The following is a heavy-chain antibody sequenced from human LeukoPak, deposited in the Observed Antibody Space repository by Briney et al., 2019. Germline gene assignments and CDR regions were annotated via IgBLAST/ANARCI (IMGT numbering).Heavy chain of an antibody. J-gene: IGHJ4*02. CDR1: GFTFSSHS. CDR2: ISSSSSYI. D-gene: IGHD3-3*01. Sequence: GGSLTLSCAPSGFTFSSHSMNWVRQAPGKGLEWVSSISSSSSYIYYADSVKGRFTISRDNAKNSLYLQMNSLRAEDTAVYYCARERYDFCSGLMDYWGQGTLVTVSS. V-gene: IGHV3-21*01. CDR3: ARERYDFCSGLMDY.